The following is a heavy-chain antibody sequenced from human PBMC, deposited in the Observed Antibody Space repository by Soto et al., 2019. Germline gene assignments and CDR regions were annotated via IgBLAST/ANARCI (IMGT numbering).Heavy chain of an antibody. J-gene: IGHJ4*02. CDR1: GYTFTSYG. D-gene: IGHD6-13*01. V-gene: IGHV1-18*01. CDR2: ISAYNGNT. Sequence: QVQLVQSGAEVKKPGASVKVSCKASGYTFTSYGISWVRQAPGQGLEGMGWISAYNGNTNSPQKLQCRVTMTTDTTTSTAYMELRSLRSDDTAVYYCARSIAAAVDFDYWGQGTLVTVSS. CDR3: ARSIAAAVDFDY.